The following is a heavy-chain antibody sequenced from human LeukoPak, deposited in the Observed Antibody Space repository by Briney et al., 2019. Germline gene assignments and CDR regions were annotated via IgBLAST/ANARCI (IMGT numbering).Heavy chain of an antibody. Sequence: GGSLRLSCAASGFTFSSSEMNWVRQAPGKGLGWVANINQDGVEKYYVASVRGRLTISRDNAKNSMYVQMNSLRAEDTAVYYCARGFDGYYGFDLWGQGTMVTVSS. J-gene: IGHJ3*01. V-gene: IGHV3-7*03. CDR1: GFTFSSSE. CDR3: ARGFDGYYGFDL. D-gene: IGHD5-24*01. CDR2: INQDGVEK.